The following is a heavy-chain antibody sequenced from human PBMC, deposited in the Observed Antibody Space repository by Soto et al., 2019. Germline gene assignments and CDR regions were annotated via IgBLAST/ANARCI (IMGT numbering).Heavy chain of an antibody. V-gene: IGHV1-8*01. Sequence: QVQLVQSGAEVKKPGASVKVSCKASGYTFTSYDINWVRQATGQGLEWMGWMNPNSGNTGYAQKFQGRVTMTRNTSISTAYMELSSLRSADTAVYYCARVIDYDFWSGYQNWFDPWGQGTLVTVSS. CDR3: ARVIDYDFWSGYQNWFDP. CDR1: GYTFTSYD. D-gene: IGHD3-3*01. CDR2: MNPNSGNT. J-gene: IGHJ5*02.